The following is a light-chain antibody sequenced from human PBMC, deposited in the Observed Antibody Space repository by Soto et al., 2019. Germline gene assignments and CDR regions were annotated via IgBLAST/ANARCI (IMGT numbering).Light chain of an antibody. Sequence: QAVVTQPPSVSGAPGQRVTISCTGSSSNIGAGYDVHWYQQLPGTAPKLFMYANSNRPSGVPDRFSGSKSGTSASLAITGLQAEDEADYYCQSYDSSLSGDVFGTGTKVTVL. CDR3: QSYDSSLSGDV. CDR1: SSNIGAGYD. J-gene: IGLJ1*01. V-gene: IGLV1-40*01. CDR2: ANS.